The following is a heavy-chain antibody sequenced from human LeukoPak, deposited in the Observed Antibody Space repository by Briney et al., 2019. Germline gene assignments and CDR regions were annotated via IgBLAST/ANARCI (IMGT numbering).Heavy chain of an antibody. D-gene: IGHD3-10*01. V-gene: IGHV4-34*01. Sequence: SETLSLTCAVYGGSFSGYYWSWIRQPPGKGLEWIGEINHSGSTNYNPSLKSRVTISVDMSKNQFSLKLSSVTAADTAVYYCARGRHYYGSGSPWYFDYWGQGTLVTVSS. CDR1: GGSFSGYY. CDR3: ARGRHYYGSGSPWYFDY. CDR2: INHSGST. J-gene: IGHJ4*02.